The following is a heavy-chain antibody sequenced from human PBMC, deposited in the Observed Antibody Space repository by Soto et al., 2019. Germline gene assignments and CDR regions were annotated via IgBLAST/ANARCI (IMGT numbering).Heavy chain of an antibody. D-gene: IGHD6-19*01. Sequence: PVLSMRVSYAVSGFTFSNFSVSCVRQAPGKGLEWVANIKHDGSEKYYVDSVEGRFTISKDDAKSSLYLQMNSLRAEDTAVYYYARDGVGWDYWGQGTLVTVSS. CDR3: ARDGVGWDY. CDR2: IKHDGSEK. J-gene: IGHJ4*02. V-gene: IGHV3-7*05. CDR1: GFTFSNFS.